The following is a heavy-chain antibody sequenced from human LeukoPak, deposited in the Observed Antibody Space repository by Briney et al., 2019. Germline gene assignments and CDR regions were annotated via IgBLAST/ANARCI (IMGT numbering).Heavy chain of an antibody. CDR2: IHTSGST. Sequence: SETLSLTCTVSGGSVSNYYWSWIRRPAGKGLEWTGRIHTSGSTNYDPSLKSRVTMSVDTSKSQFSLKLSSVTAADTAVYYCARMVGATRCDIWGQGTMVTVSS. J-gene: IGHJ3*02. D-gene: IGHD1-26*01. CDR3: ARMVGATRCDI. CDR1: GGSVSNYY. V-gene: IGHV4-4*07.